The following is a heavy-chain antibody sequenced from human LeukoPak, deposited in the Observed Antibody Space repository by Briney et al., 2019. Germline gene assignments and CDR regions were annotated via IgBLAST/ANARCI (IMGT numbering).Heavy chain of an antibody. CDR1: GYSFTSYW. J-gene: IGHJ6*03. Sequence: GESLKISCKVSGYSFTSYWIGWVRQMPGKGLEWMGIIYPGDSDTRYSPSFQGQVTISADKSISTAYLQWSSLKASDTAMYYCARSIRYFDWSYYIDFWGKGTTVTVCS. CDR3: ARSIRYFDWSYYIDF. V-gene: IGHV5-51*01. D-gene: IGHD3-9*01. CDR2: IYPGDSDT.